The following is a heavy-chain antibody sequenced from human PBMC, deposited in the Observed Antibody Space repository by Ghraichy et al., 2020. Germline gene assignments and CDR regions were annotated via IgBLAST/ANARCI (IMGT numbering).Heavy chain of an antibody. CDR3: AKIVAGY. D-gene: IGHD5-12*01. CDR1: GLTFRSYG. Sequence: ETLSLTCAVSGLTFRSYGMSWVRQAPGKGPEWVSSINDDGGSTHYADSVKGRFTISRDNSKNTLYLQMNSLRVEDTAVYYCAKIVAGYWGQGTLVTVSS. J-gene: IGHJ4*02. V-gene: IGHV3-23*01. CDR2: INDDGGST.